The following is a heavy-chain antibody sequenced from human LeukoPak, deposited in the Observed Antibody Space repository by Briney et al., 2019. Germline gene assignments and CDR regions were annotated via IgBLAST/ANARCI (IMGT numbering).Heavy chain of an antibody. CDR1: GLILRGHA. Sequence: PGGSLRLSCEASGLILRGHAMSWVRQAPGKGLEWVSGIGDSGEIERYADSVKGRFTISRDNFRNTVYLEMRSLRPEDTAVYYCAKGYSSGWTPFGYWGQGTQVTVSS. V-gene: IGHV3-23*01. CDR3: AKGYSSGWTPFGY. D-gene: IGHD6-19*01. J-gene: IGHJ4*02. CDR2: IGDSGEIE.